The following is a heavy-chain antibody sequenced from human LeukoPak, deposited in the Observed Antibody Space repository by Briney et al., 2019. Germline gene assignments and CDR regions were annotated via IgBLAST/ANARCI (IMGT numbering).Heavy chain of an antibody. J-gene: IGHJ4*02. CDR2: ISGSGGST. D-gene: IGHD5-18*01. CDR1: GFSFSSYA. CDR3: AKGRYSYGFGDF. Sequence: GGSLRLSCAASGFSFSSYAMSWVREAPGKGLEWVSAISGSGGSTYYADSVKGRFTISRDNSKNTLYLQMNSLRAEDTAVYCCAKGRYSYGFGDFWGQGTLVTV. V-gene: IGHV3-23*01.